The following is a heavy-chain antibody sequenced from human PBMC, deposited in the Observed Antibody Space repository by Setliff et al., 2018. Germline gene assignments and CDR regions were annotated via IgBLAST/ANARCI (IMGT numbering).Heavy chain of an antibody. V-gene: IGHV1-69*05. CDR3: AIXXXXXXPHGLDS. Sequence: SVKVSCKASGYTFTSYAMNWVRQAPGQGLEWMGGIIPSVGTANYAQKFQGRVTITTDESTSTXYMELSTLSSEDTAVSFCAIXXXXXXPHGLDSCGLXXXVTX. CDR2: IIPSVGTA. J-gene: IGHJ4*02. CDR1: GYTFTSYA.